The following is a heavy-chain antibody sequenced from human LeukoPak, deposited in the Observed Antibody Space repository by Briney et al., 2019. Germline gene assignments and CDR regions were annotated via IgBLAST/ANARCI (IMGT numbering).Heavy chain of an antibody. D-gene: IGHD4-17*01. CDR3: ARGNDYGDYVDNYYYYGMDV. CDR2: IIPNFGTA. V-gene: IGHV1-69*06. CDR1: GGTFSSYA. Sequence: ASVKVSCTASGGTFSSYAISWVRQAPGQGLEWMGGIIPNFGTANYAQKFQGRVTITADKSTSTAYMELSSLRSEDTAVYYCARGNDYGDYVDNYYYYGMDVWGKGTTVTVSS. J-gene: IGHJ6*04.